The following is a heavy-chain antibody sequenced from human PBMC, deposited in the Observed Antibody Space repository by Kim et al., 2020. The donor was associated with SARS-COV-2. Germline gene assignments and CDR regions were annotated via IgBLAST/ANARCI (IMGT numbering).Heavy chain of an antibody. J-gene: IGHJ6*02. V-gene: IGHV3-33*01. CDR1: GFTFSSYG. Sequence: GGSLRLSCAASGFTFSSYGMHWVRQAPGKGLEWVAVIWYDGSNKYYADSVKGRFTISRDNSKNTLYLQMNSLRAEDTAVYYCARDSLAYCGGDCFGPRFYYYYYGMDVWGQGTTVTVSS. CDR2: IWYDGSNK. CDR3: ARDSLAYCGGDCFGPRFYYYYYGMDV. D-gene: IGHD2-21*02.